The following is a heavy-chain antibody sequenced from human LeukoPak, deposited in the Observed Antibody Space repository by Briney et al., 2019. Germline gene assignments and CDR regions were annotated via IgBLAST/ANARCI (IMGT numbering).Heavy chain of an antibody. CDR2: INHSGST. CDR1: GGSFSGYY. CDR3: ARGSDYSWGG. J-gene: IGHJ4*01. Sequence: SETLSLTCAVYGGSFSGYYWSWIRQPPGKGLEWIGEINHSGSTNYNPSLKSRVTISVDTSKNQFSLKLSSVTAADTAVYYCARGSDYSWGGWGQGTLVTVSS. D-gene: IGHD3-3*01. V-gene: IGHV4-34*01.